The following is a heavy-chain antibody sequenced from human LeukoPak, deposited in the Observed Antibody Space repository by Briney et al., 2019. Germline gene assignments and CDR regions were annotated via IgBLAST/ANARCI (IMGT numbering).Heavy chain of an antibody. J-gene: IGHJ4*02. V-gene: IGHV3-53*01. D-gene: IGHD3-10*01. CDR2: IYSGGST. CDR1: GVTFSSNY. Sequence: GGSLRLSCAASGVTFSSNYMSWVRQAPGKGLEWVSVIYSGGSTYYSDSVKGRFTISRDNAKNSLYLQMNSLRAEDTAVYYCARDSTYYYGSGSSYWGQGTLVTVSS. CDR3: ARDSTYYYGSGSSY.